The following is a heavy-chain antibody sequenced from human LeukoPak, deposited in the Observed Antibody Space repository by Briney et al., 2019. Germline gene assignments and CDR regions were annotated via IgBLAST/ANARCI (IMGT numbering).Heavy chain of an antibody. CDR3: AGSYYYDSSGYYYWYY. CDR2: IIPIFGTA. Sequence: ASVKVSYKASGGTFSSYAISWVRQAPGQGLEWMGGIIPIFGTANYAQKFQGRVTITADESTSTAYMELSRLRSEDTAVYYCAGSYYYDSSGYYYWYYWGQGTLVTVSS. D-gene: IGHD3-22*01. V-gene: IGHV1-69*13. CDR1: GGTFSSYA. J-gene: IGHJ4*02.